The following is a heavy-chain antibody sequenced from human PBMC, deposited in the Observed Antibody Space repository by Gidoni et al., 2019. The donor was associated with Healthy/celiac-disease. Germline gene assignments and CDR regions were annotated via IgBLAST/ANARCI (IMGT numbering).Heavy chain of an antibody. CDR2: ISGSGGST. D-gene: IGHD6-19*01. V-gene: IGHV3-23*01. J-gene: IGHJ4*02. CDR1: SYA. Sequence: SYAMSWVRQAPGKGLEWVSAISGSGGSTYYADSVKGRFTISRDNSKNTLYLQMNSLRAEDTAVYYCAKVKRSSGWYFGYWGQGTLVTVSS. CDR3: AKVKRSSGWYFGY.